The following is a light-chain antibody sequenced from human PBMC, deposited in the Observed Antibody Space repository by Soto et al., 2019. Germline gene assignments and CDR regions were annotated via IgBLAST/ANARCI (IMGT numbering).Light chain of an antibody. Sequence: EIVLTQSPGTLSLSPGERATLSCWASQSVRSNYLAWYQQKPGQAHRLXIYGAYTRATGIPARFSGSGSGTEFTLTIRSLQSEDFAVYYCKQYNNWPRTVGQGTKVDTK. CDR1: QSVRSN. CDR3: KQYNNWPRT. CDR2: GAY. J-gene: IGKJ1*01. V-gene: IGKV3-15*01.